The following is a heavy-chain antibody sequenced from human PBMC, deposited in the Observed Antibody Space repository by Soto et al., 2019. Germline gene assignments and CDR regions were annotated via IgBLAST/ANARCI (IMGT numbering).Heavy chain of an antibody. J-gene: IGHJ4*02. D-gene: IGHD2-15*01. V-gene: IGHV4-31*03. CDR1: GGSISRGAYF. CDR3: ARGGPVSVSPAWQLLGYFDY. CDR2: ISYTGAT. Sequence: QVHLQESGPGQVRPSQTLSLSCSVSGGSISRGAYFWTWIRQFPGKGLEWIAYISYTGATYYNPSLKSRVTILADTSKNKFSLKLNSVTSADTAVYYCARGGPVSVSPAWQLLGYFDYWGQGNLVTVSS.